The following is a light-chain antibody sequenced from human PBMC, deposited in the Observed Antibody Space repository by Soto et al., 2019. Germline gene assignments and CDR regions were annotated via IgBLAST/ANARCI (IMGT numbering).Light chain of an antibody. J-gene: IGLJ1*01. Sequence: QSVLTQPASVSGSPGQSITISCTGTSSDIGGYNYVSWYQQHPGKVPKLMIFEVSNRPSGVSYRFSGSKSGNTASLTISGLQAEVQADYYCSSYTCSSTLYDFGTGTDVTVL. CDR3: SSYTCSSTLYD. CDR1: SSDIGGYNY. V-gene: IGLV2-14*01. CDR2: EVS.